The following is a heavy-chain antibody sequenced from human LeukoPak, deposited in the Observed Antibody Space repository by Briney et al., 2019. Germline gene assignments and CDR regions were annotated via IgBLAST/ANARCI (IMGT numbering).Heavy chain of an antibody. D-gene: IGHD3-10*01. CDR1: GGSISSYY. Sequence: PSETLSLTCTVSGGSISSYYWSWIRQPPGKGLEWIGYIYYSGSTNYNPSLKSRVTISVDTSKNQFSLKLSSVTAADTAVYYCVRGLWFGDVYYFDYWGQGTLVTVSS. J-gene: IGHJ4*02. V-gene: IGHV4-59*01. CDR3: VRGLWFGDVYYFDY. CDR2: IYYSGST.